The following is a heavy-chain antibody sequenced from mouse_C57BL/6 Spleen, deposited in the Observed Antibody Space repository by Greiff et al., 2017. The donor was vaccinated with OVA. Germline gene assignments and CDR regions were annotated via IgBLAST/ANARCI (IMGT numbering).Heavy chain of an antibody. V-gene: IGHV1-61*01. CDR2: IYPSDSET. CDR3: ARAPTVVAPDWYFDV. D-gene: IGHD1-1*01. J-gene: IGHJ1*03. Sequence: QVQLQQPGAELVRPGSSVKLSCKASGYTFTSYWMDWVKQRPGQGLEWIGNIYPSDSETHYNQKFKDKATLTVDKSSSTAYMQLSSLTSEDSAVYYCARAPTVVAPDWYFDVWGTGTTVTVAS. CDR1: GYTFTSYW.